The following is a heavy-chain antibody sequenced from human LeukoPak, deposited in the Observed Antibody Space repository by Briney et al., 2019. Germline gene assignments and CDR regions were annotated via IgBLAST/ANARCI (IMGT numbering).Heavy chain of an antibody. J-gene: IGHJ5*02. Sequence: GASVKVSCKASGYILTSYDINWVRQAPGQGLEWMGWISPYKGNTNYAQKFQDRVTMTTDTSTSTAYMELRSLRSDDTAVYYCARGGEDCSSISCYSNWFDPWGQGTPVTVST. CDR2: ISPYKGNT. CDR1: GYILTSYD. V-gene: IGHV1-18*01. D-gene: IGHD2-2*01. CDR3: ARGGEDCSSISCYSNWFDP.